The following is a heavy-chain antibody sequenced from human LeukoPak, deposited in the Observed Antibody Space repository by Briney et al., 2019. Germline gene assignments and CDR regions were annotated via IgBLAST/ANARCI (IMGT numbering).Heavy chain of an antibody. CDR1: GFXFNTYA. D-gene: IGHD1-1*01. Sequence: GGSLRLSCAASGFXFNTYAISWVRQAPGKGLEWISSISADALATFYTDSVKGRFTISRDNYKHTMYLKMNTLRAEDTAIYYCAKDLQGKLEGGATGPFDYWGQGALVSVSS. CDR2: ISADALAT. V-gene: IGHV3-23*01. J-gene: IGHJ4*02. CDR3: AKDLQGKLEGGATGPFDY.